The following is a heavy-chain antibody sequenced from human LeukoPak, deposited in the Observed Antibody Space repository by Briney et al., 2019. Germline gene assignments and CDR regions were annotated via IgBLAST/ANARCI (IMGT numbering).Heavy chain of an antibody. Sequence: ASVTVSCKASGYTFTGYYMHWVRQAPGQGLEWMGWINPNSGGTNYAQKFQGRVTMTRDTSISTAYMELSRLRSDDTAVYYCARGQGYNWNDGGFDYWGQGTLVTVSS. D-gene: IGHD1-1*01. CDR2: INPNSGGT. CDR1: GYTFTGYY. J-gene: IGHJ4*02. V-gene: IGHV1-2*02. CDR3: ARGQGYNWNDGGFDY.